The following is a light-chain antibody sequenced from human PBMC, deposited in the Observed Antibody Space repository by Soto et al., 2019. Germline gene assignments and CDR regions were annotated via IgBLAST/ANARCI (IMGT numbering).Light chain of an antibody. V-gene: IGLV2-8*01. Sequence: QSALTQPPSASGSPGQSVTISCTGTNSDVGGYNYVSWYQQYPGKAPKLIIYEVNERPSGDPDRVSGSKSGNTASLTVSGLQTADEADYYCSSYAGSNWYVFGTGTKLTVL. CDR1: NSDVGGYNY. CDR2: EVN. CDR3: SSYAGSNWYV. J-gene: IGLJ1*01.